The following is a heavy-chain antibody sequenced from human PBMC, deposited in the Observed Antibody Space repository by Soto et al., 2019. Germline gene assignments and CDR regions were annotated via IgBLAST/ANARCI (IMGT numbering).Heavy chain of an antibody. CDR2: INGGNGNT. D-gene: IGHD3-9*01. Sequence: ASVKVSCKANGYTFRNYAMHWVRQAPGQGLEWMGWINGGNGNTKYSQKFQGRVTITRDTSASTAYMELSSLRSEDTAVYYCARDGRIYDILSARYFYGMDVWGQGTTVTVSS. V-gene: IGHV1-3*01. J-gene: IGHJ6*02. CDR3: ARDGRIYDILSARYFYGMDV. CDR1: GYTFRNYA.